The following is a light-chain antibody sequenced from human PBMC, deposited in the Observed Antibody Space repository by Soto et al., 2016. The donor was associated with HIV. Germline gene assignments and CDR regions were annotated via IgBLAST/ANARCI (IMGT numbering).Light chain of an antibody. CDR2: GRS. V-gene: IGKV1-39*01. J-gene: IGKJ1*01. CDR1: QSIGSD. CDR3: QQYQTEEGT. Sequence: DIHMTQSPSSLSASVGDRVTITCRASQSIGSDLNWYQQKPGRAPKLLIYGRSSLQTGVPSRFSGGGSGTEFTLTISSLQPDDFATYYCQQYQTEEGTFGQGTTVEIK.